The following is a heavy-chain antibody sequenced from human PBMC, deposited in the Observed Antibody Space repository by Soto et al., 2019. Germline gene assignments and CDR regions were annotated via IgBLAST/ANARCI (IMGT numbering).Heavy chain of an antibody. D-gene: IGHD2-21*02. CDR2: ISSSGYST. CDR3: AKGSVVVAAKFDS. Sequence: LRLSCAASGFTFNNYAMSWVRQAPGKGLEWVSAISSSGYSTYYADSVKGRFTISRDNSKNTVYLQMNNLRAEDTAVYYCAKGSVVVAAKFDSWGQGTLVTVSS. V-gene: IGHV3-23*01. J-gene: IGHJ4*02. CDR1: GFTFNNYA.